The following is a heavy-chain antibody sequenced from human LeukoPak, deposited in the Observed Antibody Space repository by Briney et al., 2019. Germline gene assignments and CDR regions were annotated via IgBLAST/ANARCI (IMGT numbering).Heavy chain of an antibody. D-gene: IGHD5-12*01. J-gene: IGHJ4*02. V-gene: IGHV2-5*01. CDR1: GFSLSTSGGG. CDR2: IYWNVDK. CDR3: AHRRVDYSRAKFDC. Sequence: SGPTLVNPAQTLTLTCAFSGFSLSTSGGGVAWIRQPPGKALEGLALIYWNVDKRYSPSLKSRLTITKDTSKNQVVLTMTNMDPVDTATYYCAHRRVDYSRAKFDCWGQGTLVTVSS.